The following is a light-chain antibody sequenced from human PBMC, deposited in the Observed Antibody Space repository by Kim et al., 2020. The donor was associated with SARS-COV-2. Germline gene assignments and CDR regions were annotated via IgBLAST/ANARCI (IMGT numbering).Light chain of an antibody. CDR2: NAH. V-gene: IGKV1-16*02. CDR3: LQYSSYPLT. J-gene: IGKJ4*01. Sequence: DRVTITCRASHDINIFLAWYQQKPGKAPKSLIYNAHILQTGVPSKFRGSVSGTDFTLTISSLQPEDFATYYCLQYSSYPLTFGGGTKVEMK. CDR1: HDINIF.